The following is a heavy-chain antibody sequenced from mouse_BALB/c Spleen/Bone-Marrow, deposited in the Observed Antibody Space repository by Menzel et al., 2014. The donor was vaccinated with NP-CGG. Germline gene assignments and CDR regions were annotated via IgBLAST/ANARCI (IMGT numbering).Heavy chain of an antibody. J-gene: IGHJ2*01. CDR2: INPGSGST. Sequence: QVHVKQSGAELVRSGTSVKVSCKASGYAFTDYLMEWLKQRPGQGLEWIGVINPGSGSTNYNEKFKDKATLTADKSSSTAYMQLSSLTSDDSAVYFCARYDGYFDYWGQGTILTVSS. CDR3: ARYDGYFDY. V-gene: IGHV1-54*01. D-gene: IGHD2-3*01. CDR1: GYAFTDYL.